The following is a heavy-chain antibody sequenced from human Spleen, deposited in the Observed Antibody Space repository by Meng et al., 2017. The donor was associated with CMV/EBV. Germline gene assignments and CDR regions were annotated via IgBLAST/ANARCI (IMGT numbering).Heavy chain of an antibody. J-gene: IGHJ6*02. CDR1: GGSFSNYY. CDR2: HNHSGST. D-gene: IGHD6-19*01. V-gene: IGHV4-34*01. Sequence: SETLSLTCTVSGGSFSNYYWSWSRQPPGKGLEWIGEHNHSGSTNYNPSLKSRVTTSVATSKSQFSLKLSSVTAADTAVYYCARGVGIAVAGYYYYYGMDVWGQGTTVTVSS. CDR3: ARGVGIAVAGYYYYYGMDV.